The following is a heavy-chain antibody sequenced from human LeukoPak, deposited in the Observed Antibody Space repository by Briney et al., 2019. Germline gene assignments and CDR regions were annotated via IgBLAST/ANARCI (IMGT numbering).Heavy chain of an antibody. J-gene: IGHJ4*02. Sequence: SETLSLACTVSGGSISSYYWSWIRQPPGKGLEWIGYIYYSGSTNYNPSLKSRVTISVDTSKNQFSLKLSSVTAADTAVYYCARVPTVTFFDYWGQGTLVTVSS. CDR2: IYYSGST. D-gene: IGHD4-17*01. V-gene: IGHV4-59*01. CDR3: ARVPTVTFFDY. CDR1: GGSISSYY.